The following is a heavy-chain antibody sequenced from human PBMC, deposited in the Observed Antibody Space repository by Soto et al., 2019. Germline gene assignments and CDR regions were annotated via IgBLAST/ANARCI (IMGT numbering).Heavy chain of an antibody. CDR1: GGTFSSYA. CDR3: ARGSIAARPSLVTYYYYGMDV. Sequence: SVKVSCKASGGTFSSYAISWVRQAPGQGLEWMGGIIPIFGTANYAQKFQGRVTITADESTSTAYMELSSLRSEDTAVYYCARGSIAARPSLVTYYYYGMDVSGQGTTVTVSS. V-gene: IGHV1-69*13. CDR2: IIPIFGTA. D-gene: IGHD6-6*01. J-gene: IGHJ6*02.